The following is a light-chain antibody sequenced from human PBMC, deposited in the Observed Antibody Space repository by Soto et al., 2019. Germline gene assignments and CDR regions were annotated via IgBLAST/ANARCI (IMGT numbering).Light chain of an antibody. CDR2: GAS. V-gene: IGKV3-20*01. Sequence: EIVVTQSPGTLSLSPGERATLSCRASQSVSSSYLAWYQQKPGQAPRLLIYGASSRATGIPDRFSGSGSGTDFTLTISRLEPEDFAVYYCQQYGSSPLTFSGGTKVEIK. CDR1: QSVSSSY. J-gene: IGKJ4*01. CDR3: QQYGSSPLT.